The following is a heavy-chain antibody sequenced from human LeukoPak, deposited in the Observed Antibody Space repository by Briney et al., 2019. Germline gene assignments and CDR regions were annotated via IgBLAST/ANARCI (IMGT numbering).Heavy chain of an antibody. Sequence: SQTLSLTCAISGDSVSSNSAAWNWIRQSPSRGLEWLGRTYYRSKWYNDYAVSVKSRITINPDTPKNQFSLQLNSVTPEDTTVYYCARDPSYSSSWYGDLGAFDIWGQGTMVTVSS. D-gene: IGHD6-13*01. V-gene: IGHV6-1*01. J-gene: IGHJ3*02. CDR1: GDSVSSNSAA. CDR2: TYYRSKWYN. CDR3: ARDPSYSSSWYGDLGAFDI.